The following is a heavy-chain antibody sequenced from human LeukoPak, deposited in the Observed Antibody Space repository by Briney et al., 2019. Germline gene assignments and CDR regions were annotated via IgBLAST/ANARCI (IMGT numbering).Heavy chain of an antibody. V-gene: IGHV3-13*05. Sequence: GGSLRLSCAASGFTFSSYDMHWVRQATGKGLEWVSAIGTAGDPYYPGSVKGRFTISRENAKNSLYLQMNRLRAGDTAVYYCARVGLYCSGGSCYSVFDYWGQGTLVTVSS. J-gene: IGHJ4*02. CDR2: IGTAGDP. D-gene: IGHD2-15*01. CDR1: GFTFSSYD. CDR3: ARVGLYCSGGSCYSVFDY.